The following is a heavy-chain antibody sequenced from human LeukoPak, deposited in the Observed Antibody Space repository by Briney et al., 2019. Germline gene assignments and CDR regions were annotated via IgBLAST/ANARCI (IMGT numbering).Heavy chain of an antibody. J-gene: IGHJ2*01. Sequence: SETLSLTCTVSGVSIRSYYWSWIRQPPGKGLEWIAYIYYSGSTNYNPSLKSRVTISVDTSKNQFSLKLSSVTAADTAVYYCARVYYSNSYDYWYFDLWGRGTLVTVSS. CDR1: GVSIRSYY. CDR3: ARVYYSNSYDYWYFDL. V-gene: IGHV4-59*01. CDR2: IYYSGST. D-gene: IGHD6-13*01.